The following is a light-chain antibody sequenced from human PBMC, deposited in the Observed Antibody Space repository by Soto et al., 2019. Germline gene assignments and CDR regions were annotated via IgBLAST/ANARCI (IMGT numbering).Light chain of an antibody. CDR2: DAS. CDR3: QQRSNWPPIT. J-gene: IGKJ5*01. Sequence: DIQMTQSPSTLSASVGDRVTITCRASQSISSWLAWYQQKPGKAPKLLIYDASSLESGVSSRFSGSESGTDFTLTISSLEPEDFAVYYCQQRSNWPPITFGQGTRLEIK. CDR1: QSISSW. V-gene: IGKV1-5*01.